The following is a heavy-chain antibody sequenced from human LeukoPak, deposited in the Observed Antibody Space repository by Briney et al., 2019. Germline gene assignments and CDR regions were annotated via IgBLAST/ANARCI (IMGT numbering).Heavy chain of an antibody. CDR1: GFSFSSYS. J-gene: IGHJ4*01. CDR3: ARGRFHLDSSGYSSFYH. D-gene: IGHD3-22*01. Sequence: GGSLRLSCAASGFSFSSYSMNWVRQALGKGLGWVAVISYDGSNKYYADSVKGRFTISRDNSKNTLYLQMNSLRAEDTAVYFCARGRFHLDSSGYSSFYHWGHGTLVTVSS. CDR2: ISYDGSNK. V-gene: IGHV3-30*03.